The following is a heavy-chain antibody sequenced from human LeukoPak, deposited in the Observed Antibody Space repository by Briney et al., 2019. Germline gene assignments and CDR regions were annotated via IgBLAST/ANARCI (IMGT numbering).Heavy chain of an antibody. CDR2: ISGSGGST. Sequence: RPGGSLRLSCAASGFTFSSYAMSWVRQAPGKGLEWVSAISGSGGSTYYADSVKGRFTISRDNSKNTLYLQMNSLRAEDTAVYYCAKDLDPCSGGSCYTFDYWGQGTLVTVSS. D-gene: IGHD2-15*01. CDR3: AKDLDPCSGGSCYTFDY. CDR1: GFTFSSYA. J-gene: IGHJ4*02. V-gene: IGHV3-23*01.